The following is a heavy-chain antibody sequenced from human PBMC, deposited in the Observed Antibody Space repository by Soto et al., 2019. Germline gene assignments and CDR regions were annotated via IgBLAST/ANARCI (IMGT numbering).Heavy chain of an antibody. Sequence: SETLSLTCTVSGGSISSSSYYWGWIRQPPGKGLEWIGSIYYSGSTYYNPSLKSRVTLSVDTSKNLFSLKVSSVTAADTALYYCARQGFGQLHGLVDVWGPGTTVTVSS. CDR2: IYYSGST. D-gene: IGHD3-10*01. CDR3: ARQGFGQLHGLVDV. J-gene: IGHJ6*02. CDR1: GGSISSSSYY. V-gene: IGHV4-39*01.